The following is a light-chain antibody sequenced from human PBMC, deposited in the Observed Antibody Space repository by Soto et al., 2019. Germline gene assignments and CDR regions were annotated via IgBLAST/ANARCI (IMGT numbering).Light chain of an antibody. CDR1: QSVSSY. Sequence: EIVLTQSPATLSLSPGERATLSCRASQSVSSYLAWYQQKPGQAPRLLIYDASSRATGIPDRFSGSGSGTDFTLTLSRLEPEDFAVYYCQQYGSSPWTFGQGTKVDIK. J-gene: IGKJ1*01. V-gene: IGKV3-20*01. CDR2: DAS. CDR3: QQYGSSPWT.